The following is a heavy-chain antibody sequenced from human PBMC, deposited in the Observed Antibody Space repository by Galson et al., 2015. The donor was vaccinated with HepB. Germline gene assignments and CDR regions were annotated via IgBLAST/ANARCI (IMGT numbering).Heavy chain of an antibody. Sequence: SLRLSCAASGFTFSTFGMHWVRQAPGKGLEWVAVILYDGSIKYYADSVKGRFTISRDNSKNTLYLQMNSLRPEDTAVYYCAKKHSGYPGGFDYWGQGTLVTVSS. V-gene: IGHV3-30*18. CDR1: GFTFSTFG. D-gene: IGHD5-12*01. CDR3: AKKHSGYPGGFDY. CDR2: ILYDGSIK. J-gene: IGHJ4*02.